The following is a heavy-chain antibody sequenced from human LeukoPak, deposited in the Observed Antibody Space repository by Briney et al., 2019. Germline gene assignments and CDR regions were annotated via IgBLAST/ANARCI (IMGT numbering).Heavy chain of an antibody. D-gene: IGHD6-13*01. CDR1: GLTFSGYI. Sequence: GGSLRLSCAASGLTFSGYIMNWVRQAPGKGLEWVSSISTSGTYMDYADSVKGRFIISRDNSKNSLFLQMNSLRAEDTAVYSCARGIAAAGHGMDDWGQGTTVTVSS. CDR3: ARGIAAAGHGMDD. V-gene: IGHV3-21*01. CDR2: ISTSGTYM. J-gene: IGHJ6*02.